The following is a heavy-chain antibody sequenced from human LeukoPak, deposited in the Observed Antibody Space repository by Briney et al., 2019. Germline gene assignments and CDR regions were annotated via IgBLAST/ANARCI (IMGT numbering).Heavy chain of an antibody. CDR3: ARDNVGSYYGSGGGDYGMDV. CDR2: IYYSGST. Sequence: SETLSLTCTVSGGSISSGDYYWSWIRQPPGKGLEWIGYIYYSGSTYYNPSLKSRVTISVDTSKNQFSLKLSSVTAADTAVYYCARDNVGSYYGSGGGDYGMDVWGQGTTVTVSS. J-gene: IGHJ6*02. D-gene: IGHD3-10*01. V-gene: IGHV4-30-4*01. CDR1: GGSISSGDYY.